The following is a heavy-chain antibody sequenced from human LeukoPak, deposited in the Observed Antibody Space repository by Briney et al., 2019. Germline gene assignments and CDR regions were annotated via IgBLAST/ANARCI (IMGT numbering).Heavy chain of an antibody. CDR1: GFSLSTSGVG. V-gene: IGHV2-5*02. J-gene: IGHJ4*02. Sequence: FGPTLVNPTQTLTLTCTFSGFSLSTSGVGVGWIRQPPGKALEWLVLIYGDDDKRYTPSLKSRLTITKDTSKNQVVLTMTNMDPVDTATYYCAYRSTVTIPFGYWGQGTLVTVSS. D-gene: IGHD4-17*01. CDR2: IYGDDDK. CDR3: AYRSTVTIPFGY.